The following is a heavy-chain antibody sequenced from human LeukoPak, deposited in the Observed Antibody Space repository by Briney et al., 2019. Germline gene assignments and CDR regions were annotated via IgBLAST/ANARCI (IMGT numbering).Heavy chain of an antibody. CDR3: ARDQPYYYDSSGYYYYYYYMDV. CDR2: IYTSGST. CDR1: GGPISSYY. V-gene: IGHV4-4*07. D-gene: IGHD3-22*01. Sequence: TSETLSLTCTVSGGPISSYYWSWIPQPAGKGLEWIGRIYTSGSTNSNPSLKGRVTMSVDTSKNQFSLKLSSVTAADTAVYYCARDQPYYYDSSGYYYYYYYMDVWGKGTTVTVSS. J-gene: IGHJ6*03.